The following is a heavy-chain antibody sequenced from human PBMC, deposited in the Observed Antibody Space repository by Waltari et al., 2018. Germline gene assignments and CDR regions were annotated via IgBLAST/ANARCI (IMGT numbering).Heavy chain of an antibody. CDR1: GGTFSSYA. J-gene: IGHJ4*02. CDR3: ARAGDGYKAPHY. Sequence: QVQLVQSGAEVKKPGSSVKVSCKASGGTFSSYAISWVRQAPGQGLEWMGGIIPILGRASYAQKCRGRVTITADESTSTAYMEMSSLRSEDTAVYYCARAGDGYKAPHYWGQGTLVTVSS. D-gene: IGHD5-12*01. CDR2: IIPILGRA. V-gene: IGHV1-69*11.